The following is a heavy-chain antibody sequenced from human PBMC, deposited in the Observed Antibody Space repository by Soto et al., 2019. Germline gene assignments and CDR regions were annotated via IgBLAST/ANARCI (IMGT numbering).Heavy chain of an antibody. J-gene: IGHJ3*02. CDR1: GGSISPYY. V-gene: IGHV4-59*08. CDR2: IYYSGNT. CDR3: AKGGSGSYSNAFDI. Sequence: PSETLSLTCTVSGGSISPYYWTWIRQPPGKGLEWIGYIYYSGNTNYNPSLKSRVTISVDTSKNQFSLKLSSVTAADTAVYYCAKGGSGSYSNAFDIWGQGTMVTVSS. D-gene: IGHD3-10*01.